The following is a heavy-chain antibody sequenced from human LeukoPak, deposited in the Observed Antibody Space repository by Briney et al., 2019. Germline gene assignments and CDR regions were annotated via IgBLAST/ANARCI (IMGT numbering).Heavy chain of an antibody. V-gene: IGHV3-30-3*01. D-gene: IGHD3-10*01. Sequence: GGSLRLSCAASGFTFSSYAMHWVRQAPGKGLEWVAVISYDGSNKYYADSVKGRFTISRDNSKNTLYLQMNSLRAEDTAVYYCARSMVRGVMAPDAFDIWGQGTMVTVSS. CDR3: ARSMVRGVMAPDAFDI. J-gene: IGHJ3*02. CDR2: ISYDGSNK. CDR1: GFTFSSYA.